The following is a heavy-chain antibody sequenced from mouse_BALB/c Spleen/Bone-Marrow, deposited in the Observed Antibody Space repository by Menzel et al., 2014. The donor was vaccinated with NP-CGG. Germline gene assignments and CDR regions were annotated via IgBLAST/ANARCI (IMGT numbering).Heavy chain of an antibody. Sequence: EVKLVESGGGLVKPGGSLKLSCAASGFTFSSYAMSWVRQTPEKRLEWVASISSGGITYYPDSVKGRFTISRDNARNILYLQMSSLKSEDTAMYYCARVGITTVDYWGQGTPLTGSS. D-gene: IGHD1-1*01. V-gene: IGHV5-6-5*01. CDR3: ARVGITTVDY. J-gene: IGHJ2*01. CDR1: GFTFSSYA. CDR2: ISSGGIT.